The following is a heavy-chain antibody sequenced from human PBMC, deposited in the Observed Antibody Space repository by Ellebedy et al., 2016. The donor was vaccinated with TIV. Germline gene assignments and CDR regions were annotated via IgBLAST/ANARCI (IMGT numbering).Heavy chain of an antibody. Sequence: SETLSLTXTVSGGSISSYYWGWIRQPPGKGLEWIGSIYYSGSTYYNPSLKSRVTISVDTSKNQFSLKLSSVTAADTAVYYCARLSVGSGYDYYYYYGMDVWGQGTTGTVSS. CDR2: IYYSGST. V-gene: IGHV4-39*01. D-gene: IGHD3-3*01. CDR3: ARLSVGSGYDYYYYYGMDV. CDR1: GGSISSYY. J-gene: IGHJ6*02.